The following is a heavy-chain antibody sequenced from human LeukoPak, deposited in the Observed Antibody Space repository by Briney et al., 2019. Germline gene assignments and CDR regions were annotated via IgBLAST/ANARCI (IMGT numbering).Heavy chain of an antibody. CDR2: INPNSGGT. J-gene: IGHJ5*02. Sequence: GASVKVSCKASGYSFTGYYIHWVRQAPGQGLEWMGWINPNSGGTNYAQKFQGRVTMTRDTSISTAYMELSRLRSDDTAVYYCARGDIVVLPAGIPHNWFDPWGQGTPVTVSS. V-gene: IGHV1-2*02. CDR3: ARGDIVVLPAGIPHNWFDP. D-gene: IGHD2-2*02. CDR1: GYSFTGYY.